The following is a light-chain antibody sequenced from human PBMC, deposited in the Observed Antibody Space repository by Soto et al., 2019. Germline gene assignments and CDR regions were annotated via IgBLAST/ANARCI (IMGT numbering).Light chain of an antibody. CDR1: SSDIGNYDY. V-gene: IGLV2-14*01. CDR2: EVS. CDR3: SSSTRTSSYV. Sequence: QSALTQPASVSRSPGQSITISCTGTSSDIGNYDYVSWFQQHPGKAPKLLISEVSNRPSGVSYRFSGSKSGTTASLTISGLQAEDEADYYCSSSTRTSSYVFGGGTKLTVL. J-gene: IGLJ1*01.